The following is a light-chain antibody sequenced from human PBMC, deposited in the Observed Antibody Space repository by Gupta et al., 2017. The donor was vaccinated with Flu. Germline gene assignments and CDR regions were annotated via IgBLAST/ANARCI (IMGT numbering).Light chain of an antibody. V-gene: IGKV1-39*01. CDR3: QQSYSTPYT. Sequence: DIQLPQSPSSLSASVGDRVTIICRASQSISSYLNWYQQKPGKAPKLLIYAASSLQSGVPSRFSGSGSGTDFTLTISSLQPEDFATYYCQQSYSTPYTFGQGTKLEIK. CDR1: QSISSY. J-gene: IGKJ2*01. CDR2: AAS.